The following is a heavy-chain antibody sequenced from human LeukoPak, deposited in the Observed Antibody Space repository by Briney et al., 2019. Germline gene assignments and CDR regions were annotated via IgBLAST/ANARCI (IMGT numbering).Heavy chain of an antibody. CDR1: DFTFDFYW. V-gene: IGHV3-7*01. D-gene: IGHD2-2*01. CDR2: ILPDGSQK. J-gene: IGHJ4*02. CDR3: GRLAHNAWYAIDF. Sequence: GGSLRLSCVASDFTFDFYWMTWVRQAAGKGLEWLANILPDGSQKYYVDSVKGRFTISRDNPENSLYLQINNLRAEDTAVYYCGRLAHNAWYAIDFWGQGTLVTVSS.